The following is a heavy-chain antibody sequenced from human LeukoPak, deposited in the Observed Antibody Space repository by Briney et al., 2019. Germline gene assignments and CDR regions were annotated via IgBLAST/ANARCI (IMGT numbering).Heavy chain of an antibody. J-gene: IGHJ5*02. D-gene: IGHD5-12*01. CDR3: AGHAATRPNWFDP. CDR2: IYYSGST. V-gene: IGHV4-30-4*02. CDR1: GGSISSGDYY. Sequence: PSETLSLTCTVSGGSISSGDYYWSWIRQPPGKGLEWIGYIYYSGSTYYNPSLKSRVTISVDTSKNQFSLKLSSVTAADTAVYYCAGHAATRPNWFDPWGQGTLVTVSS.